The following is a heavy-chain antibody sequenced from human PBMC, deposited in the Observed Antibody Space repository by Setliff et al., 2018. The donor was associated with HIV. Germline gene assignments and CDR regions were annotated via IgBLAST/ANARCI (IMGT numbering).Heavy chain of an antibody. CDR2: IYYSGST. Sequence: SETLSLTCTVSGGSFSSHYWSWIPQPPGKGLEWIGSIYYSGSTNYNPSLKSRVTISVDTSKNQFSLKLSSVTAADTAVYYCAKDGYSDYLNSYFDYWGQGTLVTVSS. CDR3: AKDGYSDYLNSYFDY. D-gene: IGHD4-17*01. V-gene: IGHV4-59*11. CDR1: GGSFSSHY. J-gene: IGHJ4*02.